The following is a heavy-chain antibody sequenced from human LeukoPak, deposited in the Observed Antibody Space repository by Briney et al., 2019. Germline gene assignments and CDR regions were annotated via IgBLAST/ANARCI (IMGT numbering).Heavy chain of an antibody. V-gene: IGHV3-21*01. CDR2: ISSSSSYI. CDR1: GFTFSSYS. D-gene: IGHD3-3*01. J-gene: IGHJ3*02. Sequence: GGSLRLSCAASGFTFSSYSMNWVRQAPGKGLEWVSSISSSSSYIYYADSVKGRFTISRDNAKNSLYLQMNSLRAEDTAVYYCARPITIFGAHDAFDIWGQGTMVTVSS. CDR3: ARPITIFGAHDAFDI.